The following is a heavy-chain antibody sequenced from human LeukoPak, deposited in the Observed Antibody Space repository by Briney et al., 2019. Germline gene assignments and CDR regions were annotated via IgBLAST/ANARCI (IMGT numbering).Heavy chain of an antibody. CDR2: ISSSSSYI. J-gene: IGHJ4*02. V-gene: IGHV3-21*01. CDR1: GFTFSSYS. D-gene: IGHD3-22*01. CDR3: ASNDGYYDSSGYHGDY. Sequence: GGSLRLSCAASGFTFSSYSMNWVRQAPGKGLEWVSSISSSSSYIYYADSVRGRFTISRDNAKNSLYLQMNSLRAEDTAVYYCASNDGYYDSSGYHGDYWGQGTLVTVSS.